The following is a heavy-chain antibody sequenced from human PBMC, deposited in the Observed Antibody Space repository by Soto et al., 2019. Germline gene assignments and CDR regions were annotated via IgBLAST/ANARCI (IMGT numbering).Heavy chain of an antibody. CDR1: GFTFSSYW. D-gene: IGHD3-10*01. CDR2: IKQEGSEK. J-gene: IGHJ6*03. CDR3: ARDDFSRDYYGSGSLRYYYYYMDV. V-gene: IGHV3-7*01. Sequence: GGSLRLSCAASGFTFSSYWMSWVRQAPGKGLEWVANIKQEGSEKYYVDSVKGRFTISRDNAKNSLYLQMNSLRAEDTAVYYCARDDFSRDYYGSGSLRYYYYYMDVWGKGTTVTVSS.